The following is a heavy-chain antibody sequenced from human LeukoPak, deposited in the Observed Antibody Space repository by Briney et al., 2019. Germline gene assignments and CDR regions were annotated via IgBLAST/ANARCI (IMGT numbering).Heavy chain of an antibody. CDR3: AGAKPYSYYFDC. J-gene: IGHJ4*02. D-gene: IGHD2-15*01. Sequence: SETLSLTCTVSGGSINSYYWSWIRQPPGKGLEWIGYIYYNGRTNYNPSLKSRLTLSVDTSKNQFSLKLSSVTAADTAGYYCAGAKPYSYYFDCWGQGTLVTVSS. CDR2: IYYNGRT. CDR1: GGSINSYY. V-gene: IGHV4-59*01.